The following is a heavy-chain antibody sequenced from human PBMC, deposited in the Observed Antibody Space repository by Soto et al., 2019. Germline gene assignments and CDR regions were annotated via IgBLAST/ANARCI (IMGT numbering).Heavy chain of an antibody. J-gene: IGHJ1*01. V-gene: IGHV1-8*01. CDR3: ARVSMGSSSEDFQH. CDR2: MNPNSGNT. CDR1: GYSFTSYD. Sequence: QVQLVQSGAEVKKPGASVKVSCKASGYSFTSYDINWVRQATGQGLEWMGWMNPNSGNTGYAQKFQGRVTMTRNTSISTTYMELSSLRSEDTAVYYCARVSMGSSSEDFQHWGQGTLVTVSS. D-gene: IGHD6-6*01.